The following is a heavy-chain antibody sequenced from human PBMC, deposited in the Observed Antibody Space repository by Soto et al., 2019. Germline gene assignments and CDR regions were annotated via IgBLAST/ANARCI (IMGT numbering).Heavy chain of an antibody. J-gene: IGHJ4*02. CDR3: AKDPSDSSGYYYGDFGY. D-gene: IGHD3-22*01. Sequence: PGGPLRLSCAASGFTFSSYAMSWVRQAPGKGLEWVSAISGSGGSTYYADSVKGRFTISRDNSKNTLYLQMNSLRAEDTAVYYCAKDPSDSSGYYYGDFGYWGQGSLVTVSS. V-gene: IGHV3-23*01. CDR2: ISGSGGST. CDR1: GFTFSSYA.